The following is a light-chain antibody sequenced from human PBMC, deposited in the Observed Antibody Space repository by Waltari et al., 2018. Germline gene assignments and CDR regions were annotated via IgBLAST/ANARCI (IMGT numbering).Light chain of an antibody. CDR1: QSISSY. V-gene: IGKV1-39*01. CDR3: QQYDSLPLT. J-gene: IGKJ4*01. CDR2: AAS. Sequence: DIQMTQSPSSLSASVGDRVTITCRASQSISSYLNWYQQKPGKAPKLLIYAASSLQSGVPSRFSGSGSGTDFTLTISSLQPEDFATYYCQQYDSLPLTFGGGSKVEI.